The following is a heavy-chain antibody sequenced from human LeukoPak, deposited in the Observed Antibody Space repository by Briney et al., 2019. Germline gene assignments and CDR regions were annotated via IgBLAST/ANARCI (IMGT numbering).Heavy chain of an antibody. CDR2: ICGSGGSR. J-gene: IGHJ6*04. V-gene: IGHV3-23*01. CDR3: ANNEDGADLDV. D-gene: IGHD2-8*01. Sequence: GGSLRLSCADSGFTFRSYAMSGVGQAPGKGREWGSAICGSGGSRYYAVSVKGRFTISRENSKNTLYLQMNSLRAEDTDVYYCANNEDGADLDVWGKGTTVTVSS. CDR1: GFTFRSYA.